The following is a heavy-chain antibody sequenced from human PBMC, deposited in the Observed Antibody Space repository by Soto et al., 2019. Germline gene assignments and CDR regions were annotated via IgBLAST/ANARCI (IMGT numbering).Heavy chain of an antibody. D-gene: IGHD4-4*01. J-gene: IGHJ4*02. CDR3: ARVPPRRNYGIDY. CDR1: GGSVSSGSYY. V-gene: IGHV4-61*01. Sequence: PSETLSLPCTVSGGSVSSGSYYWSWIRQPPGKGLEWIGYIYYSGSTNYTPSLKSRVTISVATSKNQFSLKLSSVTAADTAVYYCARVPPRRNYGIDYWGQGTLVTVSS. CDR2: IYYSGST.